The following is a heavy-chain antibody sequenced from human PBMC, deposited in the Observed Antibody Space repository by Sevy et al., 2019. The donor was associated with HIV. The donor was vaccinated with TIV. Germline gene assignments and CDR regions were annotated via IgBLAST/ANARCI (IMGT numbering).Heavy chain of an antibody. V-gene: IGHV3-30*09. CDR2: ISYDGRNK. J-gene: IGHJ4*02. CDR1: GFTFSSYA. CDR3: ARVGVSYCTDDCYHRFDY. Sequence: GGSLRLSRSASGFTFSSYALLWVRQAPGKGLEWVSLISYDGRNKYYSDSVKGRFAISRDESKTTLFLQMESLRTEDTAIYYCARVGVSYCTDDCYHRFDYWGRGTLVTVSS. D-gene: IGHD2-21*02.